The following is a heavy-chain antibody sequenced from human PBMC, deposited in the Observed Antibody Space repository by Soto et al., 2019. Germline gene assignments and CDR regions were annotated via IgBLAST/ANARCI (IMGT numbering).Heavy chain of an antibody. J-gene: IGHJ4*02. D-gene: IGHD7-27*01. V-gene: IGHV4-4*02. Sequence: QVQLQESVPGLVKPSETLSLTCAVSGDSINTNNWWSWVRQPPGRGLEWIGEIYHTGSTNYNPSLKSRVTISADRSKNQLSLRLNSVTAADTAVYFCARDTHWGLGDWGQGTLVIVSS. CDR3: ARDTHWGLGD. CDR1: GDSINTNNW. CDR2: IYHTGST.